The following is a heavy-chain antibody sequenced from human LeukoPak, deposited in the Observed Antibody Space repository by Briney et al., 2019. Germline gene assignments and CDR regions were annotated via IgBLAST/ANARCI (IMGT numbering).Heavy chain of an antibody. Sequence: ASVKVSCKASGYTFTSYYMHWVRQAPGQGPEWMGIINPSGGSTSYAQKFQGRVTMTRDTSTSTVYMELSSLRSEDTAVYYCARGGRVMKHGDYVYPGDYWGQGTLVTVSS. V-gene: IGHV1-46*01. J-gene: IGHJ4*02. CDR1: GYTFTSYY. CDR3: ARGGRVMKHGDYVYPGDY. D-gene: IGHD4-17*01. CDR2: INPSGGST.